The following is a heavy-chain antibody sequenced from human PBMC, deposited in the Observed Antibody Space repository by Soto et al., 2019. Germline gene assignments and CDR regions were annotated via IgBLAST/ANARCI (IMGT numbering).Heavy chain of an antibody. Sequence: ASVKVSGKSSGYSLTNYYMHCVLQAPVQGLDWMGKINPSGGSTSYAQKFQGRVTMTRDTSASTVSMEVSSLRSEDTAVYYCARGFSSSGFDYWGQGTLVTVSS. V-gene: IGHV1-46*01. J-gene: IGHJ4*02. CDR3: ARGFSSSGFDY. D-gene: IGHD6-6*01. CDR2: INPSGGST. CDR1: GYSLTNYY.